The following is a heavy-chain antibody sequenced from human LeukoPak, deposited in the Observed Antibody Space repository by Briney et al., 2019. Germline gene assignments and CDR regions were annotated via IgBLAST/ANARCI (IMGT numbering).Heavy chain of an antibody. CDR2: ISGSGGST. CDR1: GFTFSSYS. Sequence: GGSLRLSCAASGFTFSSYSMSWVRQAPGKGLEWVSAISGSGGSTYYADSVKGRFTISRDNSKNTLYLQMNSLRAEGTAVYYCANYYDSSGYFDYWGQGTLVTVSS. V-gene: IGHV3-23*01. CDR3: ANYYDSSGYFDY. D-gene: IGHD3-22*01. J-gene: IGHJ4*02.